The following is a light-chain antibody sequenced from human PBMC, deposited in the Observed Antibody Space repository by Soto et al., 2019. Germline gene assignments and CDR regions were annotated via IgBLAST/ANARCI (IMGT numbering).Light chain of an antibody. CDR3: QQYGYSPETNT. J-gene: IGKJ4*01. CDR1: QTVRNNY. V-gene: IGKV3-20*01. CDR2: GTS. Sequence: EFVLTQSPGTLSLSPGERATLSCRASQTVRNNYLAWYQQKPGQAPRLLILGTSSRASGIPDRFSGSGSGPDFTLTISRLEPEDFAVYYCQQYGYSPETNTFGGGTKVDIK.